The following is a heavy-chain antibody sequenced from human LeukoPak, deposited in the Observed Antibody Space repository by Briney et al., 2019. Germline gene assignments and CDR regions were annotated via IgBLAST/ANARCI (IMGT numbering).Heavy chain of an antibody. Sequence: GGSLRLSCAASGFTVRCNYMSWVRQSPGKGLEWVSLIYSGAKTYYADSVKGRFTISRDNSKNTLYLQMNSLRAEDTAVYYCARGDGSFDYWGQGILVTVSS. CDR1: GFTVRCNY. V-gene: IGHV3-53*01. D-gene: IGHD5-24*01. J-gene: IGHJ4*02. CDR2: IYSGAKT. CDR3: ARGDGSFDY.